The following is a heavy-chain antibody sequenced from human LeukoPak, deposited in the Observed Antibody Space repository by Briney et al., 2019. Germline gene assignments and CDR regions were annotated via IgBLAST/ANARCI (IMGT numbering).Heavy chain of an antibody. CDR1: GFSFSSYW. J-gene: IGHJ4*02. CDR3: ARDNAYMLDY. D-gene: IGHD5-24*01. Sequence: GGSLRLSCAASGFSFSSYWMNWVRQTPGKGLVWVAHINTDGRTTTYADSVKGRFTVSRDNAKNTLYPEMNRLRAEDTAVYYCARDNAYMLDYWGQGTQVTVSS. CDR2: INTDGRTT. V-gene: IGHV3-74*03.